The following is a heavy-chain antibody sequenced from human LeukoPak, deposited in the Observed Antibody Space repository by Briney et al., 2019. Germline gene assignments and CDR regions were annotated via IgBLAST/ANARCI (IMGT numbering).Heavy chain of an antibody. V-gene: IGHV4-59*08. CDR1: GGSISSYY. D-gene: IGHD3-3*01. Sequence: SETLSLTCTVSGGSISSYYWSWIRQPPGKGLEWIGYIYYSGSTNYNPSLKSRVTISVDTSKNQFSLKLSSVTAADTAVYYCARAEARFLEWLPRPDYWGQGTLVTVSS. CDR3: ARAEARFLEWLPRPDY. CDR2: IYYSGST. J-gene: IGHJ4*02.